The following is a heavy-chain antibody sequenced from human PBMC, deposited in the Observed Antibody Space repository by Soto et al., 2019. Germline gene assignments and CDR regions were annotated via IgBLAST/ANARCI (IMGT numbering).Heavy chain of an antibody. CDR1: GFTFSSYS. CDR3: ARDRIVGATFFDY. J-gene: IGHJ4*02. CDR2: ISSSSSTI. V-gene: IGHV3-48*02. Sequence: GESLKISCAASGFTFSSYSMNWVRQAPGKGLEWVSYISSSSSTIYYADSVKGRFTISRDNAKNSLYLQMNSLRDEDTAVYYCARDRIVGATFFDYWGQGTLVTVSS. D-gene: IGHD1-26*01.